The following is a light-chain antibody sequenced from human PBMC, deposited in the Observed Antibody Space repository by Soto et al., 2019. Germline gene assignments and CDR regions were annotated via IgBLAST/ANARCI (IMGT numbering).Light chain of an antibody. J-gene: IGKJ5*01. V-gene: IGKV3D-20*02. CDR2: DAS. CDR3: QQRSNWPPIT. CDR1: QTVTNDY. Sequence: EVVLTQSPGTLSLSPGERVTLSCRAGQTVTNDYLAWYQQKDGQAPRLLIYDASTRATGVPDRFSGSGSGTDFTLTISSLEPEDFAIYYCQQRSNWPPITFGQGTRLEIK.